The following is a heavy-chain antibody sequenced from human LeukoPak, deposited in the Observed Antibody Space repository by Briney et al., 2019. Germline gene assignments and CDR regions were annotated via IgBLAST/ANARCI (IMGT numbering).Heavy chain of an antibody. J-gene: IGHJ4*02. CDR3: ARAQVLLCPDY. D-gene: IGHD3-10*02. CDR1: GFTFSSYW. V-gene: IGHV3-74*01. CDR2: INSDGSST. Sequence: GGSLRLSCAASGFTFSSYWMHWVRQAPGKGLVWVSRINSDGSSTSYADSVKGRFTISRDNAKNTLYLQMNSLRAEDTAVCYCARAQVLLCPDYWGQGTLVTVSS.